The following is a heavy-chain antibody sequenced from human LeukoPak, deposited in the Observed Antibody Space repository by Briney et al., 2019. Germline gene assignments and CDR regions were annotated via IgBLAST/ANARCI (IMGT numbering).Heavy chain of an antibody. V-gene: IGHV4-39*01. J-gene: IGHJ5*02. CDR2: IYYSGST. D-gene: IGHD3-3*01. CDR1: GGSISSSSYY. CDR3: ARLYYDFWSGSGNPPRFDP. Sequence: PSETLSLTCTVSGGSISSSSYYWGWIRQPPGKGLEWIGSIYYSGSTYYNPSLKSRVTISVDTSKNQFSLKLSSVTAADTAVYYCARLYYDFWSGSGNPPRFDPWGQGTLVTVSS.